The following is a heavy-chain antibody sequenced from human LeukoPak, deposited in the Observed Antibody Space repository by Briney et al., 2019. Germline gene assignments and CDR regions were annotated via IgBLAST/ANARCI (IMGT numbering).Heavy chain of an antibody. Sequence: SETLSLTCTASGGSISTYYWSWIRQPPGKGLEWIGYIYYSGSTNYNPSLKSRATVSVDTSKNQFSLKLSSVTAADTAVYYCARDSGYSYGHFDYWGQGTLVTVSS. D-gene: IGHD5-18*01. J-gene: IGHJ4*02. CDR2: IYYSGST. V-gene: IGHV4-59*01. CDR3: ARDSGYSYGHFDY. CDR1: GGSISTYY.